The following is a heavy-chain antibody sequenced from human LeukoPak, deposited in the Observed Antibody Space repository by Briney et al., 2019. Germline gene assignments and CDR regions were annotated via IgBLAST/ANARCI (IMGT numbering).Heavy chain of an antibody. CDR3: AKELDTMFFDY. D-gene: IGHD3-10*02. Sequence: GGSLRLSCATPGFNFDRYTIHWVRQAPGKGLEWVSLAGWAGGTTFYSDSVRGRFTISRDSGRKSVYLQMNSLTTDDTAFYFCAKELDTMFFDYWGQGALVTVSS. J-gene: IGHJ4*02. CDR2: AGWAGGTT. CDR1: GFNFDRYT. V-gene: IGHV3-43*01.